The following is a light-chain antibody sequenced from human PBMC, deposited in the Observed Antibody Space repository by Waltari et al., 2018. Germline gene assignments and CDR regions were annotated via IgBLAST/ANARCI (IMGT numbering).Light chain of an antibody. CDR2: DAS. V-gene: IGKV1-33*01. CDR3: QQYDNLPIT. Sequence: DIQMTQSPSSLSASVGARVTITCQASQDISNYLNWYQQKPGKAPKLLIYDASNLQTGVPSRFSGSGSGTDFTFTVSSLQPEDIATYYCQQYDNLPITFGQGTRQEIK. CDR1: QDISNY. J-gene: IGKJ5*01.